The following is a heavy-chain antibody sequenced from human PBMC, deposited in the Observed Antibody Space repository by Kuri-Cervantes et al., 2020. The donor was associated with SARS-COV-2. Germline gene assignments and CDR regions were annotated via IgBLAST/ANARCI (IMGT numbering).Heavy chain of an antibody. CDR1: GGSISSYY. D-gene: IGHD3-3*01. J-gene: IGHJ3*02. CDR2: IYYSGST. CDR3: ARVRIFGVPGFAFDI. Sequence: SETLSLTCTVSGGSISSYYWSWIRQPPGKGLEWIGYIYYSGSTYYNPSLKSRVTISVDTSKNQFSLKLSSVTAADTAVYYCARVRIFGVPGFAFDIWGQGTMVTVSS. V-gene: IGHV4-59*01.